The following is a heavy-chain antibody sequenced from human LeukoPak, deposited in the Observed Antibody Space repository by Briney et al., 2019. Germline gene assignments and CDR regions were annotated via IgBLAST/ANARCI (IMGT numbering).Heavy chain of an antibody. Sequence: GGSLRLSCAASGFTFSSYSMNWVRQAPGKGLEWVSSISSSSSYIYYADSVKGRFTISRDNAKNSLYLQMNSLRAEDTAVYYCARVWTVVVPAAIDYFDYWGQGTLVTVSS. J-gene: IGHJ4*02. D-gene: IGHD2-2*02. CDR3: ARVWTVVVPAAIDYFDY. CDR2: ISSSSSYI. V-gene: IGHV3-21*01. CDR1: GFTFSSYS.